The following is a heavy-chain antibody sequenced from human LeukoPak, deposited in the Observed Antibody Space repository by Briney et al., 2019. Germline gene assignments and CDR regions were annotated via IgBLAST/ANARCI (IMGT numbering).Heavy chain of an antibody. CDR3: ANRAVSGVGALDY. V-gene: IGHV3-23*05. Sequence: GGSLRLSCAASGFTFSDYAMTWVRQAPGKGLGWVSTITSGGTFIYYADSVKGRFTISRDNSKNTLYLQMNSLRAEDTAVYYCANRAVSGVGALDYWGQGTLVTVSS. CDR1: GFTFSDYA. D-gene: IGHD6-19*01. CDR2: ITSGGTFI. J-gene: IGHJ4*02.